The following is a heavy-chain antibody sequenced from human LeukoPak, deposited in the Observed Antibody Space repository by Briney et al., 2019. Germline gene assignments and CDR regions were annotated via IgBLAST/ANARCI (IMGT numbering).Heavy chain of an antibody. V-gene: IGHV3-21*06. CDR1: GFTFSSYT. CDR2: ITGSSDYI. J-gene: IGHJ4*02. Sequence: GGSLRLSCAASGFTFSSYTMNWVRQAPGKGLEWISSITGSSDYIYYADSVKGRFTISRDNGKNSLYLQMNSLRAEDTAVHYCARGFGELYGYWGQGTLVTVSS. CDR3: ARGFGELYGY. D-gene: IGHD3-10*01.